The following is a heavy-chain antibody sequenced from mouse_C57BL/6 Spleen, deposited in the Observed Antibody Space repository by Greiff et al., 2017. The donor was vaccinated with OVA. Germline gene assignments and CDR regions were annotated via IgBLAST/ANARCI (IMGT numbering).Heavy chain of an antibody. CDR1: GYSFTGYY. J-gene: IGHJ1*03. CDR2: INPSTGGT. CDR3: ARRGYDYDDEDWYFDV. D-gene: IGHD2-4*01. V-gene: IGHV1-42*01. Sequence: EVQLQQSGPELVKPGASVKISCKASGYSFTGYYMNWVKQSPEKSLEWIGEINPSTGGTTYNQKFKAKATLTVDKSSSTAYMQLKSLTSEDSAVYYCARRGYDYDDEDWYFDVWGTGTTVTVSS.